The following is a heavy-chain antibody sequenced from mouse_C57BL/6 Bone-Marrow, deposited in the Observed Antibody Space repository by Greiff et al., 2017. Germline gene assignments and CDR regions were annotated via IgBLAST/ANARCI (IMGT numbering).Heavy chain of an antibody. CDR2: ISDGGSYT. Sequence: EVHLVESGGGLVKPGGSLKLSCAASGFTFSSYAMSWVRQTPEKRLEWVATISDGGSYTYYPDNVKGRFTISRDNAKNNLYLQMSHLKSEDTAMYYCARGSLTGRYFDYWGQGTTLTVSS. V-gene: IGHV5-4*01. CDR3: ARGSLTGRYFDY. D-gene: IGHD4-1*01. J-gene: IGHJ2*01. CDR1: GFTFSSYA.